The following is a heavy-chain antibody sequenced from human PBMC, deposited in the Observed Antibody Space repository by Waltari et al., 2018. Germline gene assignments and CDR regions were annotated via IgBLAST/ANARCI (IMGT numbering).Heavy chain of an antibody. D-gene: IGHD2-2*01. CDR3: ARVKRGVVSAGTRVYYYYYMDV. V-gene: IGHV4-4*07. J-gene: IGHJ6*03. CDR1: GGSINSYY. CDR2: FFASGNT. Sequence: QVHLQESGPGLVKPSETLSLTCTVSGGSINSYYRSWLRQPAGKGLEWIGRFFASGNTNYNPSLKSRVTMSVDTAKNQFSLKLSSVTAAETAVYFCARVKRGVVSAGTRVYYYYYMDVWGKGTTVTISS.